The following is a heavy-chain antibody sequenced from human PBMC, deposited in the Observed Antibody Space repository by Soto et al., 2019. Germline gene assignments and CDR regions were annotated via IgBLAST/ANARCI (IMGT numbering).Heavy chain of an antibody. V-gene: IGHV3-9*01. Sequence: GGSLRLSCAASGFTFDDYAMHWVRQAPGKGLEWVSGISWNSGSIGYADSVKGRFTISRDNAKNSLYLQMNSLRAEDTALYYCARVMITFGGVIVRLNAFDIWGQGTMVTVSS. CDR2: ISWNSGSI. CDR3: ARVMITFGGVIVRLNAFDI. J-gene: IGHJ3*02. D-gene: IGHD3-16*02. CDR1: GFTFDDYA.